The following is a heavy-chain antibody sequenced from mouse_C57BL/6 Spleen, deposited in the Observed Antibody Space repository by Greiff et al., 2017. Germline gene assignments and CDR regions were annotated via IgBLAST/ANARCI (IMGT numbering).Heavy chain of an antibody. CDR2: IWSGGST. J-gene: IGHJ2*01. CDR3: ARNPDYYYGSLDY. D-gene: IGHD1-1*01. V-gene: IGHV2-2*01. Sequence: VKLMESGPGLVQPSQSLSITCTVSGFSLTSYGVHWVRQSPGKGLEWLGVIWSGGSTDYNAAFISRLSISKDNSKSQVFFKMNSLQADDTAIYYCARNPDYYYGSLDYWGQGTTLTVSS. CDR1: GFSLTSYG.